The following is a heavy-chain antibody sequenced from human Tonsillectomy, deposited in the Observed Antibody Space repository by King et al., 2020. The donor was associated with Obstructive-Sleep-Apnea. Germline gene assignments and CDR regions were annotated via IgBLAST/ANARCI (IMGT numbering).Heavy chain of an antibody. CDR1: GGSISNGTYY. D-gene: IGHD3-16*01. J-gene: IGHJ4*02. V-gene: IGHV4-31*03. CDR3: ARDLGAGQKSDLYFFDY. Sequence: VQLQESGPGLVKPSQTLSLTCTVSGGSISNGTYYWFWIRQHPGKGLEWIGSLYFAAGRTYYNPSLKSRVSISVDTSKKKFSLNLTSLTAADSAVYYCARDLGAGQKSDLYFFDYWGQGLQVTVSS. CDR2: LYFAAGRT.